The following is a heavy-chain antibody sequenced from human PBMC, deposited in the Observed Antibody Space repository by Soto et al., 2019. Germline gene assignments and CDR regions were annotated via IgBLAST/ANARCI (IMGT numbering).Heavy chain of an antibody. J-gene: IGHJ5*02. CDR3: AKLAQWLSRFDT. CDR1: GFTFSSYA. Sequence: PGGSLRLSCAASGFTFSSYAMSCLRQAPGKGLEWVSAISGSGGSTYYADSVKGRFTISRDNSKNTLYLQMNSLRAEDTAVYYCAKLAQWLSRFDTWGQGTLVTVFS. CDR2: ISGSGGST. D-gene: IGHD6-19*01. V-gene: IGHV3-23*01.